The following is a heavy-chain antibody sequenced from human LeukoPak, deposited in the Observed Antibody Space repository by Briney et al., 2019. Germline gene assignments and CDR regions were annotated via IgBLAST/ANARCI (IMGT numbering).Heavy chain of an antibody. CDR1: GFTFSSYW. CDR2: IKQDGSEK. CDR3: ARGGGGSLDY. V-gene: IGHV3-7*04. D-gene: IGHD2-15*01. Sequence: PGGSMRLSCAAFGFTFSSYWMSWVRQAPGKGLEWVANIKQDGSEKYYVDSVKGRFTISRDNAKNSLYLQMNSLRAEDTAVYYCARGGGGSLDYWGQGTRVTVS. J-gene: IGHJ4*02.